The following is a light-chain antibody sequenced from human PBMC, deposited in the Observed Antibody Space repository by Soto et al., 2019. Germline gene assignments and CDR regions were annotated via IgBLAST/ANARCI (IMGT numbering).Light chain of an antibody. V-gene: IGKV1-5*01. J-gene: IGKJ1*01. CDR1: QSISSW. CDR2: DAS. Sequence: IQMTPSPSTPSASLGDRGTITFRASQSISSWLAWYQQKPGKAPKLLIYDASSLESGVPSRFSGSGSGTEFTLTISSLQPDDFATYYCQQYNSYSWTFGQGTKVDIK. CDR3: QQYNSYSWT.